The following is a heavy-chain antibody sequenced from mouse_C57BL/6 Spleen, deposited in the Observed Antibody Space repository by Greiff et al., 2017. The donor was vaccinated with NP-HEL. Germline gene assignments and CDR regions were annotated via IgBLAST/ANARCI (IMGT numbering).Heavy chain of an antibody. V-gene: IGHV14-2*01. D-gene: IGHD1-1*01. CDR3: AITTVVAYWYFDV. CDR2: IDPEDGET. CDR1: GFNIKDYY. J-gene: IGHJ1*03. Sequence: VQLKESGAELVKPGASVKLSCTASGFNIKDYYMHWVKQRTEQGLEWIGRIDPEDGETKYAPKFQGKATITADTSSNTAYLQLSSLTSEDTAVYYCAITTVVAYWYFDVWGTGTTVTVSS.